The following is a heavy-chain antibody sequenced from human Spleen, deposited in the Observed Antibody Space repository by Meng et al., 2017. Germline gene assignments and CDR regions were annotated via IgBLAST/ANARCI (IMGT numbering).Heavy chain of an antibody. CDR1: GFTFSSYA. CDR2: ISGSGGST. D-gene: IGHD6-13*01. V-gene: IGHV3-23*01. J-gene: IGHJ5*02. Sequence: EVQLLESGGGLVQPGGSLRLSCAASGFTFSSYAMSWVRQAPGKGLEWVSIISGSGGSTDYADSAKGRFTISRDNSKNTLYVQMNSLRAEDTAVYYCARGGIATTGTSAWGQGTLVTVSS. CDR3: ARGGIATTGTSA.